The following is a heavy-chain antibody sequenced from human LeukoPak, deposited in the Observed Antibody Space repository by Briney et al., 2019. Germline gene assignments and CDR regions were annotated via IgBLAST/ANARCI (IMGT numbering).Heavy chain of an antibody. CDR2: INYNSGGT. V-gene: IGHV1-2*02. Sequence: ASVKVSCKASGYTFTSYGISWVRQAPGQGLEWMGWINYNSGGTDSAQRFQGRVTMTRDTSISTAYMELSSLRSDDTAVYYCARSGSSSYSFDYWGQGTLITVSS. CDR1: GYTFTSYG. J-gene: IGHJ4*02. CDR3: ARSGSSSYSFDY. D-gene: IGHD6-13*01.